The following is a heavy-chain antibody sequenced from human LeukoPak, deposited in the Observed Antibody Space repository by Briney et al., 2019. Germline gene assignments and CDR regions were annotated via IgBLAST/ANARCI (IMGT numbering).Heavy chain of an antibody. CDR3: GRGMRDYYGLDY. V-gene: IGHV3-74*01. CDR1: GFIFSSFW. CDR2: INSDGRKT. J-gene: IGHJ4*02. D-gene: IGHD3-10*01. Sequence: GSLRLSCAASGFIFSSFWMHWVRQVPGKGLVWVSHINSDGRKTDYAGSVRGRFTISRDNAKNTLYLQMNRLTVEDTAVYYCGRGMRDYYGLDYWGQGILVTVSS.